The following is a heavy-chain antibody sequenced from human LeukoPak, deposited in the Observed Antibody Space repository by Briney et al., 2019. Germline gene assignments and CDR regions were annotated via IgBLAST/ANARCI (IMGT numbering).Heavy chain of an antibody. Sequence: SETLSLTCTVSGGSISSSSYYWGWIRQPPGKGLEWIGSIYYSGSTYYNPSLKSRVTISVDTSKNQFSLKLSSVTAAGTAVYYCASLVGGWYAPVWGKGTTVTVSS. V-gene: IGHV4-39*07. CDR2: IYYSGST. J-gene: IGHJ6*04. D-gene: IGHD6-19*01. CDR3: ASLVGGWYAPV. CDR1: GGSISSSSYY.